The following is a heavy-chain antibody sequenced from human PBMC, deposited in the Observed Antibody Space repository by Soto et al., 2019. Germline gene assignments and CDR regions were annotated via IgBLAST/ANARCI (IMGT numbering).Heavy chain of an antibody. CDR1: GGSFSGYY. CDR3: ARDLRYFDPQDIYYYYYYRMDV. V-gene: IGHV4-34*01. J-gene: IGHJ6*02. D-gene: IGHD3-9*01. CDR2: INHSGST. Sequence: SETLSLTCAVYGGSFSGYYWSWIRQPPGKGLEWIGEINHSGSTNYNPSLKSRVTISVDTSKNQFSLKLSSVTAADTAVYYCARDLRYFDPQDIYYYYYYRMDVWGQGTTVT.